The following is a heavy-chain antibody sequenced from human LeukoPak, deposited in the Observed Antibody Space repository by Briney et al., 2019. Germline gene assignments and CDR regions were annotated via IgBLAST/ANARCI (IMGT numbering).Heavy chain of an antibody. CDR1: GYTFTSYV. Sequence: GASVKVSCKASGYTFTSYVISWVRRAPGQGLEWMGWISAYNGNTNYAQKLQGRVTMTTDTSTSTAYMELRSLRSDDTAVYYCASENVGATWYYWGQGTLVTVSS. D-gene: IGHD1-26*01. J-gene: IGHJ4*02. CDR3: ASENVGATWYY. V-gene: IGHV1-18*01. CDR2: ISAYNGNT.